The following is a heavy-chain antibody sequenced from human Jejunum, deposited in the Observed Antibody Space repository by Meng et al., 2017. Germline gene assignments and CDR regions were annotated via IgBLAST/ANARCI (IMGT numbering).Heavy chain of an antibody. CDR3: ARDFEALNGV. D-gene: IGHD2-8*01. CDR2: IYHSGTT. Sequence: QVQESGPGLVKPCGSPSLTCAGAGDSISSSYWWSWVRQSPGKGLEWIGEIYHSGTTNYNPSLKSRVTLSVDKSKNQFSLNLSSVTAADTAVYFCARDFEALNGVWGQGTLVTVSS. J-gene: IGHJ1*01. CDR1: GDSISSSYW. V-gene: IGHV4-4*02.